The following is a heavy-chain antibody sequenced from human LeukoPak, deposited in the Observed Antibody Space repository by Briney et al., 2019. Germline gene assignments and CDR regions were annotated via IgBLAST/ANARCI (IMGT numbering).Heavy chain of an antibody. CDR1: GGSFSGYY. Sequence: SETLSLTCAVSGGSFSGYYWSWILQPPGKGLEWIGENTHSGSTDYNPSLKSRVTVSVDTSKNQFSLKLSSVTVADTAVYFCARDFGDGYNYSFDYWGQGTLVTVSS. CDR2: NTHSGST. CDR3: ARDFGDGYNYSFDY. D-gene: IGHD5-24*01. J-gene: IGHJ4*02. V-gene: IGHV4-34*01.